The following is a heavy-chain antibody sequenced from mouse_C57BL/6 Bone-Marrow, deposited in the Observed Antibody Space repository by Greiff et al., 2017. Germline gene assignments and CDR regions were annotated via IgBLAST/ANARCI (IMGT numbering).Heavy chain of an antibody. CDR3: ARGGYDYDNYAMDY. V-gene: IGHV1-55*01. CDR1: GYTFTSYW. D-gene: IGHD2-4*01. Sequence: VQLQQPGAELVKPGASVKMSCKASGYTFTSYWITWVKQRPGQGLEWIGDIYPGSGSTNYNEKFKGKATLTVDTSSSTAYMQLSSLTSEDSAVYYCARGGYDYDNYAMDYWGQGTSVTVSS. J-gene: IGHJ4*01. CDR2: IYPGSGST.